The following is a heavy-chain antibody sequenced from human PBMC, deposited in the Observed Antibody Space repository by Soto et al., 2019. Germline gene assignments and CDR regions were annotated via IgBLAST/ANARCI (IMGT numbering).Heavy chain of an antibody. CDR1: GFFFNGFD. Sequence: GSLRLSCAASGFFFNGFDMSWVRQAPGMGLEWVSTISANAGNINYAGSVRGRFSISRDSSKNSVDLQMNSLRVEDTAVYFCTKGSIPAVGRVFFESWGQGTPVTVSS. CDR3: TKGSIPAVGRVFFES. V-gene: IGHV3-23*01. CDR2: ISANAGNI. D-gene: IGHD6-13*01. J-gene: IGHJ4*02.